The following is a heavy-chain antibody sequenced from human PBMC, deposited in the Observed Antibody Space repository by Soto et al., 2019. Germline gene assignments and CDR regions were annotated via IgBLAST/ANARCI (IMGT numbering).Heavy chain of an antibody. CDR1: EFTFSSYS. V-gene: IGHV3-23*01. Sequence: EVQLLESGGGLVQPGGSLRLSCAASEFTFSSYSMIWVRQAPGKGLEWVSGVNGGGXITYYAESVKGRFTISRDNXXXXXXXXXXXXXXXXXXXFXXARGHFGVTMDVWGQGTTVTVSS. CDR2: VNGGGXIT. CDR3: ARGHFGVTMDV. D-gene: IGHD3-3*01. J-gene: IGHJ6*02.